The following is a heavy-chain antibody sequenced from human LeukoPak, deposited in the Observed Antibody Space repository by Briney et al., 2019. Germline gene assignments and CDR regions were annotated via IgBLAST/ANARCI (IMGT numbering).Heavy chain of an antibody. D-gene: IGHD5-18*01. CDR1: GGTFSSYA. V-gene: IGHV1-69*13. J-gene: IGHJ4*02. CDR2: IIPIFGTA. CDR3: GRDGGGAEYSYVFYN. Sequence: WASVKVSCKASGGTFSSYAISWVRQAPGQGLEWMGGIIPIFGTANYAQKFQGRVTITADESTSTAYMELSSLRSEDTAVYYCGRDGGGAEYSYVFYNGGQGPLAPVPS.